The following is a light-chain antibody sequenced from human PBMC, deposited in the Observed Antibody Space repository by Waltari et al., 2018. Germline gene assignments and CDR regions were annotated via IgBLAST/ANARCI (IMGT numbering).Light chain of an antibody. CDR1: QDVTTS. J-gene: IGKJ2*01. CDR2: DAS. Sequence: DIQMTQSPSSLSAAVGDRVTITCQTTQDVTTSLSWVQQKPGKAPQLLIYDASTLQSGVPTRFSGSCSGDSFSFTITRLQPEDSATYYCQHYHTLPYTFGRGTKLQIK. V-gene: IGKV1-33*01. CDR3: QHYHTLPYT.